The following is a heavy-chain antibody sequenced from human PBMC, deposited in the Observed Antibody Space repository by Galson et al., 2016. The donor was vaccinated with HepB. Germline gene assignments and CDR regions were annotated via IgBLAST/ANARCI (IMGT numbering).Heavy chain of an antibody. CDR1: GDSISNVGRH. J-gene: IGHJ5*02. V-gene: IGHV4-39*07. CDR2: IHSSGTS. Sequence: SETLSLTCTVSGDSISNVGRHWGWFRQSPGMGLEYIGSIHSSGTSYYNPSLTSRVTVSADTSRNQFFLSLTSVTAADTAVYYCVSLLAGGSGRGSWGQGTLVTVSS. CDR3: VSLLAGGSGRGS. D-gene: IGHD3-10*01.